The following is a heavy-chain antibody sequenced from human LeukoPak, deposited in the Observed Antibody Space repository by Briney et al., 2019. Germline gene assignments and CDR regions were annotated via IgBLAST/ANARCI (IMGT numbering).Heavy chain of an antibody. CDR3: ARERVTTTTFDY. CDR1: GFTFDDYA. D-gene: IGHD4-11*01. CDR2: ISSSGGST. V-gene: IGHV3-23*01. Sequence: PGGSLRLSCAASGFTFDDYAMHWVRQAPGKGLEWVSLISSSGGSTYYADSVRGRFTISRDKAKSTLYLQMDSLRAEDTALYYCARERVTTTTFDYWGQGTLVTVSS. J-gene: IGHJ4*02.